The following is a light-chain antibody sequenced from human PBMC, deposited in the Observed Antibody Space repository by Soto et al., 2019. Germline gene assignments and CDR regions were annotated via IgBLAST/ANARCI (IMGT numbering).Light chain of an antibody. V-gene: IGLV4-69*01. CDR3: QTWGTGPCV. CDR2: LNSDGSH. CDR1: SGHSSYA. J-gene: IGLJ3*02. Sequence: QSVLTQSPSASASLGASVKLTCTLSSGHSSYAIAWHQQQPEKGPRYLMKLNSDGSHNKGDGIPDRFSGSSSGAERYLTISSLQSEDEADYYCQTWGTGPCVFGVGTKLTVL.